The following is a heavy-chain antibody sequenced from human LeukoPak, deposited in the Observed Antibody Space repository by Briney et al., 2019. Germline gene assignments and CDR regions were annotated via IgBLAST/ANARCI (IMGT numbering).Heavy chain of an antibody. Sequence: ASVKVSCKASGYTFTGYYMHWVRQAPGQGLEWMGWINPNSGGTDYAQKFQGRVTMTRDTSISTAYMELSRLRSDDTAVYYCARDPGGARAAEKDYWGQGTLVTVSS. J-gene: IGHJ4*02. V-gene: IGHV1-2*02. CDR3: ARDPGGARAAEKDY. CDR1: GYTFTGYY. CDR2: INPNSGGT. D-gene: IGHD6-13*01.